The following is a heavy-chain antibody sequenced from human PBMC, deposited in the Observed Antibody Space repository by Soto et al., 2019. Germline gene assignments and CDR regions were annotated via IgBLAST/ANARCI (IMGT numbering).Heavy chain of an antibody. D-gene: IGHD2-21*01. Sequence: QVQLVQSGAEVKKPGASVKVSCKASGYTFTSYDINWVRQATGQGLEWMGWMNPNSGNTGYAQKFQERVNITTNPSISTGDMELSSLRSEDTAVYYCARYVAGASSDYWGQGTLVTVSS. J-gene: IGHJ4*02. CDR2: MNPNSGNT. V-gene: IGHV1-8*01. CDR1: GYTFTSYD. CDR3: ARYVAGASSDY.